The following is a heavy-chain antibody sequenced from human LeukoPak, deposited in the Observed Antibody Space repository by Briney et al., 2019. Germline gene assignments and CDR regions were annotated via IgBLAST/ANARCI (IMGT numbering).Heavy chain of an antibody. CDR1: RFTFSSYW. CDR3: ATAENLKFGSGRIYSFDY. J-gene: IGHJ4*02. CDR2: IKENGSEK. V-gene: IGHV3-7*01. Sequence: GGSLRLSCAASRFTFSSYWMSWVRQAPGKGLEWVGNIKENGSEKYYVDSVNGRFTISRDDAKNTVYLKMNSLGAEDTAVYYCATAENLKFGSGRIYSFDYRGQGPLVTVSS. D-gene: IGHD3-10*01.